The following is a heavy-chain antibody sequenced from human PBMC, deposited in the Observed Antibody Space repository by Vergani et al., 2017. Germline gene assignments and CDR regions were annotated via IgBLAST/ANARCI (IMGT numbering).Heavy chain of an antibody. CDR1: GFTFSSYS. V-gene: IGHV3-21*01. Sequence: EVQLVESGGGLVKPGGSLRLSCAASGFTFSSYSMNWVRQAPGKGLEWVSSISSSSSYIYYADSVKGRFPISRDNAKNSLYLQMNSLRAEDTAVYYCARDSPALGGNSCLDYWGQGTLVTVSS. J-gene: IGHJ4*02. CDR3: ARDSPALGGNSCLDY. CDR2: ISSSSSYI. D-gene: IGHD4-23*01.